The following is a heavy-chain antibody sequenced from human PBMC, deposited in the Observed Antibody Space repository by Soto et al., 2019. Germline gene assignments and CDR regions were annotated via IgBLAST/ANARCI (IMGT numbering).Heavy chain of an antibody. D-gene: IGHD3-10*01. CDR1: GDSISTYH. Sequence: SETLSLTCTVSGDSISTYHWSWIRQPPGKGLEWIGYIYYSGTTNYNPSLENRVTISVDTSKNQFSLKLSSLTAADTAVYYCARHRRSYYGSGGLYYYAMDVWGQGTTVTVSS. J-gene: IGHJ6*02. CDR3: ARHRRSYYGSGGLYYYAMDV. V-gene: IGHV4-59*08. CDR2: IYYSGTT.